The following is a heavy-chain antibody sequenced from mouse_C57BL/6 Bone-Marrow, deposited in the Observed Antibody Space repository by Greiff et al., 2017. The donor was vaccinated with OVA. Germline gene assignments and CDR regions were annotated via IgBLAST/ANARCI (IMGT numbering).Heavy chain of an antibody. D-gene: IGHD1-1*01. CDR3: ARDRDYYGSSPFAY. J-gene: IGHJ3*01. V-gene: IGHV1-50*01. CDR1: GYTFTSYW. Sequence: VQLQQPGAELVKPGASVKLSCKASGYTFTSYWMQWVKQRPGQGLEWIGEIDPSDSYTNYNQKFKGKATLTVDTSSSTAYMQLSSLTSEDSAVYYCARDRDYYGSSPFAYWGQGTLVTVSA. CDR2: IDPSDSYT.